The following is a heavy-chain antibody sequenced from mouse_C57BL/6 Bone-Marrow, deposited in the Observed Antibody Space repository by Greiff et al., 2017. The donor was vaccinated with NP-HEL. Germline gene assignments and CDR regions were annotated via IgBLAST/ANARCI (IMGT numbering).Heavy chain of an antibody. CDR2: IRNKANGYTK. CDR3: ARWGGYYAMDY. V-gene: IGHV7-3*01. CDR1: GFTFTDYY. J-gene: IGHJ4*01. Sequence: EVMLVESGGGLVQPGGSLSLSCAASGFTFTDYYMSWVRQPPGKALEWLGFIRNKANGYTKEYSAYVKGRLTISRDNSQSILYLQTNALAAEDSATYDCARWGGYYAMDYWGQGTSLTVSS.